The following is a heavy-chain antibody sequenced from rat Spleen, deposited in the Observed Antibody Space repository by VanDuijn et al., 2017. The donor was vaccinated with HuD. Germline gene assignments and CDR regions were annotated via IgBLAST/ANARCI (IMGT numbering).Heavy chain of an antibody. CDR1: GFTFSNYG. Sequence: EVQLVESGGGLVQPGRSLKLSCAASGFTFSNYGMHWIRQAPTKGLEWVASISYEGSSTYYRDSVKGRFTISRDNAKSTLYLQMDSLRSEDTATYYCATDQGYGGYSAYWYFDFWGPGTMVTVSS. D-gene: IGHD1-11*01. V-gene: IGHV5-19*01. CDR2: ISYEGSST. J-gene: IGHJ1*01. CDR3: ATDQGYGGYSAYWYFDF.